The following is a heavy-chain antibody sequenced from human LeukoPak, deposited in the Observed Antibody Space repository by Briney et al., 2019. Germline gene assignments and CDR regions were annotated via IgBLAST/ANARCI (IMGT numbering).Heavy chain of an antibody. Sequence: PGGSLRLSCAASGFTFSSYGMHWVRQAPGKGLEWVAVISYDGSNKYYADSVKGRFTISRDSSKNTLYLQMNSLRAEDTAVYYCAKCVGSSSSCLYYFDYWGQGTLVTVSS. J-gene: IGHJ4*02. CDR2: ISYDGSNK. CDR1: GFTFSSYG. V-gene: IGHV3-30*18. CDR3: AKCVGSSSSCLYYFDY. D-gene: IGHD2-2*01.